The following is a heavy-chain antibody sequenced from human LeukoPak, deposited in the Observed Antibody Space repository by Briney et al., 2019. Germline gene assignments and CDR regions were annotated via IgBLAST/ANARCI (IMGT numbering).Heavy chain of an antibody. CDR3: ARGPPGYGDYGFYYYGMDV. CDR1: GFTFSSYS. CDR2: ISSSSSTI. V-gene: IGHV3-48*01. J-gene: IGHJ6*02. Sequence: GGSLRLSCAASGFTFSSYSMNWVRQAPGKGLEWVSYISSSSSTIYYADSVKGRFTISRDNSKNTLYLQMNSLRAEDTAVYYCARGPPGYGDYGFYYYGMDVWGQGTTVTVSS. D-gene: IGHD4-17*01.